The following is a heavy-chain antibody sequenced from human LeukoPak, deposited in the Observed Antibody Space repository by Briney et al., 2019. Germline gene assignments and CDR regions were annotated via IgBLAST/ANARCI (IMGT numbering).Heavy chain of an antibody. CDR1: GGSFSGHH. CDR3: AFTTGSYYLDS. D-gene: IGHD1-26*01. V-gene: IGHV4-34*01. J-gene: IGHJ4*02. Sequence: SETLSLTCVVYGGSFSGHHWSWIRQPPGKGLEWIGEINHSGSVNYNPSLKSRVTVSVDTSKNQFSLKLNSVTAADTAVYYCAFTTGSYYLDSWGQGTLVTVSS. CDR2: INHSGSV.